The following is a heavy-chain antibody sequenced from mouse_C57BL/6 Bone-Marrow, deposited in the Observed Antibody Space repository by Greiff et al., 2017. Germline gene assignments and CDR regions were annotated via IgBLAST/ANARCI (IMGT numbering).Heavy chain of an antibody. CDR2: ISSGSSTI. Sequence: DVMLVESGGGLVKPGGSLKLSCAASGFTFSDYGMHWVRQAPEKGLEWVAYISSGSSTIYYADTVKGRFTISRDNAKNTLFLQMTSLRSEDTAMYYCARPITTASSFAYWGQGTRVTVSA. D-gene: IGHD1-2*01. J-gene: IGHJ3*01. CDR3: ARPITTASSFAY. CDR1: GFTFSDYG. V-gene: IGHV5-17*01.